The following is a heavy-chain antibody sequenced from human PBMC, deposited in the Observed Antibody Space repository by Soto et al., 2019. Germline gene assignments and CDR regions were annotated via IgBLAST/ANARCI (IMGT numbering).Heavy chain of an antibody. CDR2: ISGSGGST. CDR1: GFTFSSYA. D-gene: IGHD3-10*01. Sequence: EVQLLESGGGLVQPGGSLRLSCAASGFTFSSYAMSWVRQAPGKGLEWVSAISGSGGSTYYADSVKGRFTISRDNSKNTLYLQMNSLGAEDTAVYYCAKALPMVRGVIGYFDLWGRGTLVTVSS. V-gene: IGHV3-23*01. J-gene: IGHJ2*01. CDR3: AKALPMVRGVIGYFDL.